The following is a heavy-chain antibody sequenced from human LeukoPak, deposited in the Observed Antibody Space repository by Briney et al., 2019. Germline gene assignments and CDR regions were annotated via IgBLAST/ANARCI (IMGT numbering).Heavy chain of an antibody. J-gene: IGHJ5*02. CDR2: IIPILGIA. CDR3: AIVVPAGGFDP. D-gene: IGHD2-2*01. CDR1: GGTFSSYA. V-gene: IGHV1-69*04. Sequence: GASVKVSCKASGGTFSSYAISWVRQAPGQGLEWMGRIIPILGIANYAQKFQGRVTITADKSTSTAYMELSSLRSEDTAVYYCAIVVPAGGFDPWDQGTLVTVSS.